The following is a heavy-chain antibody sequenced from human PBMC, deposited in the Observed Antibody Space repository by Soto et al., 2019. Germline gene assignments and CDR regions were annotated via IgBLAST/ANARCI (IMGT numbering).Heavy chain of an antibody. Sequence: ASVKVSCKASGYTFTSYGISWVRQAPGQGLEWMGWISAYNGNTNYAQKLQGRVTMTTDTSTSTAYMELRSLRSDDTAVYYCARDADSSGYPHFDYPGQGTLVTVSS. V-gene: IGHV1-18*01. CDR1: GYTFTSYG. J-gene: IGHJ4*02. CDR3: ARDADSSGYPHFDY. CDR2: ISAYNGNT. D-gene: IGHD3-22*01.